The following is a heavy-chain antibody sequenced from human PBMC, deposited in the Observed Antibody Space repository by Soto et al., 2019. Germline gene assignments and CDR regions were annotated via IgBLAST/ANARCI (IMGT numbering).Heavy chain of an antibody. V-gene: IGHV4-38-2*01. D-gene: IGHD6-19*01. CDR1: GYSISSGYS. Sequence: SETLSLTCVVSGYSISSGYSWGWIRQPPGKGLEWIGSIYHSGNTYYNPSLKSRVTVSLDTSKNQFSLKLSSVTAADTAVYYCARISSGWQTVDYWGQGTLVTVSS. CDR2: IYHSGNT. J-gene: IGHJ4*02. CDR3: ARISSGWQTVDY.